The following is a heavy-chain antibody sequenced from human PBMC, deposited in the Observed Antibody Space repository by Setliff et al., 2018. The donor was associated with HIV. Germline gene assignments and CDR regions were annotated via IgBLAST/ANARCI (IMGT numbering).Heavy chain of an antibody. V-gene: IGHV4-4*09. CDR1: AVSIGGYS. Sequence: SETLSLTCTVSAVSIGGYSWSWIWQSPGKGLEWIGSIYSTDTTNHNPSLESRVTISVDKSKNQFSLKLNSVTAADTAVYYCARHGTWNSQRFHFDYWGQGTPVTVSS. CDR2: IYSTDTT. CDR3: ARHGTWNSQRFHFDY. J-gene: IGHJ4*02. D-gene: IGHD1-7*01.